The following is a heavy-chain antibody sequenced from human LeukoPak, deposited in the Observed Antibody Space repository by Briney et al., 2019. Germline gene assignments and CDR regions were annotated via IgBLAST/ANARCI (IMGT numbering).Heavy chain of an antibody. J-gene: IGHJ4*02. V-gene: IGHV4-59*08. CDR3: ARQRQGYCSSTSCRPFDY. Sequence: SETLSLTCTVSGGSISTYYWSWIRQPPGKGLEWIGYIYYSGSTNYNPSLKSRLTLSVDTSKNQFSLKLSSVTAADTAVYYCARQRQGYCSSTSCRPFDYWGQGTLVTVSS. CDR2: IYYSGST. D-gene: IGHD2-2*01. CDR1: GGSISTYY.